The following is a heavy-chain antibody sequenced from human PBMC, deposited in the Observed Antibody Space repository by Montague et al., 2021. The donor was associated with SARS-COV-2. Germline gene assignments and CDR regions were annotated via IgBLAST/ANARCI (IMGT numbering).Heavy chain of an antibody. Sequence: SETLSLTCSVSGDSITNHYWSWIRQPAGKGLKWIGRMHFTWKTNSSPFLTIRLTMSRDTSKNQFSLKLTSVTAADTAIYFCARDRFDFGAGRQGTIDFWGQGTLVTVSS. V-gene: IGHV4-4*07. CDR2: MHFTWKT. D-gene: IGHD3-10*01. CDR1: GDSITNHY. J-gene: IGHJ4*02. CDR3: ARDRFDFGAGRQGTIDF.